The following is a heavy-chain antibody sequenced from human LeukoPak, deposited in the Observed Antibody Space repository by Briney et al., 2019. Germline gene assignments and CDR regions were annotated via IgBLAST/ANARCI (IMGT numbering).Heavy chain of an antibody. CDR2: ISSSGSTI. V-gene: IGHV3-48*03. D-gene: IGHD6-19*01. Sequence: GGSVRLSCAASGFTFSSYEMNWVRQAPGKGLEWVSYISSSGSTIYYADSVKGRFTISRDNAKNSLYLQMNSLRAEDTAVYYCARENHSYSSGWYRYFDYWGQGTLVTVSS. CDR1: GFTFSSYE. J-gene: IGHJ4*02. CDR3: ARENHSYSSGWYRYFDY.